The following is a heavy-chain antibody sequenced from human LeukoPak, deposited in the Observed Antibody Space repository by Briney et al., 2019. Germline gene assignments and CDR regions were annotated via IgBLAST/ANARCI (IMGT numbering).Heavy chain of an antibody. CDR3: ARVKGSGYRNSIDY. J-gene: IGHJ4*02. D-gene: IGHD3-3*01. CDR1: GFTFDDYA. V-gene: IGHV3-20*04. CDR2: INWNGGST. Sequence: PGGSLRLSCAASGFTFDDYAMNWVRQAPGKGLEWVSGINWNGGSTYYRDSVKGRFTISGDNAKNSLYLQMNSLRAEDTALYYCARVKGSGYRNSIDYWGQGSLVTVSS.